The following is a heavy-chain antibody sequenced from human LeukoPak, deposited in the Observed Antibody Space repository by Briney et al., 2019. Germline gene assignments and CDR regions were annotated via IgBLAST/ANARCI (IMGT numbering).Heavy chain of an antibody. J-gene: IGHJ6*03. CDR3: ATSLTTVTHYYYYMDV. V-gene: IGHV4-39*01. CDR2: IYYSGNT. CDR1: GVSISSSNSC. D-gene: IGHD4-11*01. Sequence: SETLSLTCTVSGVSISSSNSCWGWIRQPPGKGLEWIGSIYYSGNTYYNASVKSRVTISIDSSKNQFSLKLSSVTAADTAVYYCATSLTTVTHYYYYMDVWGKGTTVTISS.